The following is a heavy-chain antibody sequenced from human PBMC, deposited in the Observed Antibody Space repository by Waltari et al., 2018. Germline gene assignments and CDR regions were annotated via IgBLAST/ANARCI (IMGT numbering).Heavy chain of an antibody. D-gene: IGHD6-19*01. V-gene: IGHV3-21*01. Sequence: EVQLVESGGGLVKPGGSLRLSCAASGFTFSSYSMNWVRQAPGKGLEWVSSISSSSSYIYYADSVKGRFTSSRDNAKNSLYRQMNSRRAEDTAVYYCARDQFSVAVAGYYYYGMDVWGQGTTVTVSS. CDR2: ISSSSSYI. CDR1: GFTFSSYS. J-gene: IGHJ6*02. CDR3: ARDQFSVAVAGYYYYGMDV.